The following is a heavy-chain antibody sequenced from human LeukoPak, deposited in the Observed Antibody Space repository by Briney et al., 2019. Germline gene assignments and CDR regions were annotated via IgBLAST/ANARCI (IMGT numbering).Heavy chain of an antibody. Sequence: GGSLRLSCAASGFTFSSYWMHWVRQVPGKGLVWVSRINSDGSSTSYADSVKGRFTISRDNAKNTLYLQMNSLRAEDTAVYYCARLGSQGGVAALDYWGQGTLVTVSS. V-gene: IGHV3-74*01. CDR2: INSDGSST. CDR1: GFTFSSYW. CDR3: ARLGSQGGVAALDY. D-gene: IGHD6-25*01. J-gene: IGHJ4*02.